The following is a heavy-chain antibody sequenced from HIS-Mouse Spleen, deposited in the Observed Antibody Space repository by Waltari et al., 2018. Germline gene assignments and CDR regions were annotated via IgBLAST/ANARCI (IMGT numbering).Heavy chain of an antibody. J-gene: IGHJ3*02. Sequence: EVQLVESGGGLIQPGGSLRLSCAASGFTVSSNYMSWVRQAPGKGLEWVSVIYSGGSTYYADSVKGRFTISRDTSKNTLYLQRNSLRAEDTAVYYCAGGLEANWDDAFDIWGQGTMVTVSS. CDR1: GFTVSSNY. CDR3: AGGLEANWDDAFDI. V-gene: IGHV3-53*01. D-gene: IGHD7-27*01. CDR2: IYSGGST.